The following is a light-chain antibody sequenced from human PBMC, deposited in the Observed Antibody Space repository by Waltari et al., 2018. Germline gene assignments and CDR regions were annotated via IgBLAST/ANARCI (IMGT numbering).Light chain of an antibody. CDR1: SSDVGASHL. CDR2: EVN. J-gene: IGLJ3*02. Sequence: QSALTQPASVSGSPGQSITISCSGTSSDVGASHLISWYQQHPGKVPTLMIYEVNKRPSGVSNRFSGSKSDNTASLTISGLQAEDEADYYCCSYAGRSTLVFGGGTKLTVL. CDR3: CSYAGRSTLV. V-gene: IGLV2-23*02.